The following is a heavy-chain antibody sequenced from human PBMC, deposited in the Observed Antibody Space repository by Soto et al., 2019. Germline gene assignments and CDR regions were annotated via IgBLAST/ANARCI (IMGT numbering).Heavy chain of an antibody. CDR2: INAGNGNT. V-gene: IGHV1-3*01. D-gene: IGHD2-15*01. J-gene: IGHJ4*02. CDR3: AIDACSGGSCYPATFDY. Sequence: QVQLVQSGAEVKKPGASVKVSCKASGYTFTSYAMHWVRQAPGQRLEWMGWINAGNGNTKYSQKFQGRVTITRDTSASTAYMELSSLRSEDTAVYYCAIDACSGGSCYPATFDYWGQGTLVTVSS. CDR1: GYTFTSYA.